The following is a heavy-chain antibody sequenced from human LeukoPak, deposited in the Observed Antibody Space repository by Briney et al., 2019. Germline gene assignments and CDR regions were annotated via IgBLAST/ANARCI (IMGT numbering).Heavy chain of an antibody. CDR2: IYYSGST. Sequence: PSETLSLTCTVSGGSISSSSYYWGWIRQPPGKGLEWIGSIYYSGSTYYNPSLKSRVTISVDTSKNQFSLKLSSVTAADTAVYYCAREVGYCSGGSCYSFRDSSGYYSSPFDYWGQGTLVTVSS. D-gene: IGHD2-15*01. CDR1: GGSISSSSYY. CDR3: AREVGYCSGGSCYSFRDSSGYYSSPFDY. J-gene: IGHJ4*02. V-gene: IGHV4-39*07.